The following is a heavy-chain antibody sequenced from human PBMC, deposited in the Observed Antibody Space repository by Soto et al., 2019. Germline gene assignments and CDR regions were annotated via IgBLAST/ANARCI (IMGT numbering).Heavy chain of an antibody. Sequence: ASVKVSCKASGGTFSSYAISWVRQAPGQGLEWMGGLIPIFGTANYAQKFRGRVTITADESTSTAYMELSSLRSEDTAVYYCAREFPPSAAIVVVPAAIDLRLFDPWGQGTLVTVSS. V-gene: IGHV1-69*13. J-gene: IGHJ5*02. CDR2: LIPIFGTA. D-gene: IGHD2-2*02. CDR1: GGTFSSYA. CDR3: AREFPPSAAIVVVPAAIDLRLFDP.